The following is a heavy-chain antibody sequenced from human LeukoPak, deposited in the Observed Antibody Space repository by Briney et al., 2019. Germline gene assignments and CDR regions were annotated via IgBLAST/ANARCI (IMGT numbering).Heavy chain of an antibody. D-gene: IGHD2-2*01. CDR1: GGSISSSSYY. CDR2: IYYSGST. CDR3: ARASSYCSSTSCSVYYYYMDV. J-gene: IGHJ6*03. Sequence: SETLSLTCTVSGGSISSSSYYWGWIRQPPGKGLEWIGSIYYSGSTYYNPSLKSRVTISVDTSKNQFSLKLSSVTAADTTVYYCARASSYCSSTSCSVYYYYMDVWGKGTTVTVSS. V-gene: IGHV4-39*07.